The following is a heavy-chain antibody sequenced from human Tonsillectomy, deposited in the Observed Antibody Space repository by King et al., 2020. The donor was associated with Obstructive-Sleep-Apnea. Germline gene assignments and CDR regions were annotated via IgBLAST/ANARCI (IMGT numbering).Heavy chain of an antibody. CDR3: ARGASGNWGGAFDI. Sequence: VQLVESGAEVKKPGASVNVSCKASGYTFTDYYIHWVRQAPGQGLEWMGWINANSGGTIYPQKFQGRVTMTRDTSITTAYMALSRLRSDDTAVYYCARGASGNWGGAFDIWGQGTMVTVSS. V-gene: IGHV1-2*02. CDR2: INANSGGT. CDR1: GYTFTDYY. D-gene: IGHD7-27*01. J-gene: IGHJ3*02.